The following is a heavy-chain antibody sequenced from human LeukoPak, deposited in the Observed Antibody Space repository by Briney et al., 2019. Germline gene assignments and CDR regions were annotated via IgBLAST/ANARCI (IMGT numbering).Heavy chain of an antibody. J-gene: IGHJ4*02. CDR2: IWYDGSNK. D-gene: IGHD4-17*01. V-gene: IGHV3-33*06. CDR3: AKDGSDYDIDY. CDR1: GFTFSSYG. Sequence: GGSLRLSCAAPGFTFSSYGMHWVRQAPGKGLEWVELIWYDGSNKYYADSVKGRFTISRDNSKNTLYLQMNSLRAEDTALYYCAKDGSDYDIDYWGQGTLVTVTS.